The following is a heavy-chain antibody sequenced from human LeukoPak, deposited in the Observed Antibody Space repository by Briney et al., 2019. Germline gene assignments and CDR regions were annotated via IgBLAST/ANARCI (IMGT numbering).Heavy chain of an antibody. V-gene: IGHV3-7*01. J-gene: IGHJ3*02. CDR3: ARDKHCTNGVCYSPSYAFDI. D-gene: IGHD2-8*01. Sequence: TGGSLRLSCAASGFTFSSYWMSWVRQAPGKGLEWVANIKQDGSEKYYVDSVKGRFTISRDSAKNSLYLQMNSLRAEDTAVYYCARDKHCTNGVCYSPSYAFDIWGQGTMVTVSS. CDR1: GFTFSSYW. CDR2: IKQDGSEK.